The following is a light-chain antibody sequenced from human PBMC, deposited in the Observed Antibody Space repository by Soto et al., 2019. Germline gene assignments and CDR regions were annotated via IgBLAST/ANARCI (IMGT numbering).Light chain of an antibody. CDR1: QSVASK. V-gene: IGKV3-15*01. Sequence: EIVMTQSPATLSLSPGERATLSCRASQSVASKLAWHQQKPGQAPRLLIYDASTRPTGTPARFIGSGSGTEFTLTITSLQSEDFAVYYCQQYNNWPPITFAQGTRLEIK. CDR3: QQYNNWPPIT. CDR2: DAS. J-gene: IGKJ5*01.